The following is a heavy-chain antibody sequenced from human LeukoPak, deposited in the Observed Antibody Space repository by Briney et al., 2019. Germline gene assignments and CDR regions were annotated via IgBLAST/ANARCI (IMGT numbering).Heavy chain of an antibody. D-gene: IGHD1-26*01. CDR2: IYGADGT. Sequence: PGGSLRLSCAASGFAVSSYYMSWVRQAPGKGLEWVSVIYGADGTYYADSVKGRFSISRDKSKNTLYLQMNNLRPEDTAVYYCARDGLLGATNPFDNWGQGTLVTVSS. CDR1: GFAVSSYY. CDR3: ARDGLLGATNPFDN. J-gene: IGHJ4*02. V-gene: IGHV3-66*01.